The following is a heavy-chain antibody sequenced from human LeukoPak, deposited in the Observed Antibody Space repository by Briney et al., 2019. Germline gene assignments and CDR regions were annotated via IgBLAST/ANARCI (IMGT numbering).Heavy chain of an antibody. CDR3: ARTRYYYNSRSYGAPYYFDY. V-gene: IGHV4-39*01. D-gene: IGHD3-10*01. J-gene: IGHJ4*02. CDR2: IYYSAST. Sequence: ASETLSLTCAVCGGSISSNSYYWGWIRQPPGKGLEWIGSIYYSASTYYNPSLKSRVTISVDTSKNQFSLKLSSVTAADTAVYYCARTRYYYNSRSYGAPYYFDYWGQGTLVTVSS. CDR1: GGSISSNSYY.